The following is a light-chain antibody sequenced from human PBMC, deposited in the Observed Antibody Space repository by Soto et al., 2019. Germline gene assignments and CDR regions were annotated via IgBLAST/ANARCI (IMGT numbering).Light chain of an antibody. V-gene: IGLV2-14*01. Sequence: QSALTQPASVSGSPGQSITISCTGTSSDVGVSWYQQHPGKAPKLMIYEVSNRPSEISNRFSGSKSGTSATLGITGLQTGDEADYFCGTWDYSLSAVVFGGGTKLTVL. CDR3: GTWDYSLSAVV. J-gene: IGLJ2*01. CDR1: SSDVG. CDR2: EVS.